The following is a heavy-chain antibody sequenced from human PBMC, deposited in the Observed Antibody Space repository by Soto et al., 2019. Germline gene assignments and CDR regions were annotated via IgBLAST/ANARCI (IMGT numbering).Heavy chain of an antibody. CDR1: GGTFGSYA. J-gene: IGHJ6*02. V-gene: IGHV1-69*01. D-gene: IGHD2-2*01. Sequence: QVQLVQSGAEVKKPGSSVKVSCKASGGTFGSYAISWVRQAPGQGLEWMGGIIPIPGTANYAQKFQGRVTIAADESTSTAYMELSSLRSEDTAVYYCARSQGSSTSLELYYFYYYGMDVSGQGTTLTVAS. CDR3: ARSQGSSTSLELYYFYYYGMDV. CDR2: IIPIPGTA.